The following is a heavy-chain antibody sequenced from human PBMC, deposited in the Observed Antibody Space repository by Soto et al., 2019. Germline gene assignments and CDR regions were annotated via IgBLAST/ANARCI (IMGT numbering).Heavy chain of an antibody. CDR3: ASDYDSSGYYYGN. J-gene: IGHJ4*02. CDR1: GGSVCGYY. V-gene: IGHV4-34*01. Sequence: SETPSLTCAVCGGSVCGYYWGGIRQHPGKGLEWIGEINHSGSTNYNPSLKSRVTISVDTSKNQFSLKLSSVTAADTAVYYCASDYDSSGYYYGNWGQGTLVTVSS. CDR2: INHSGST. D-gene: IGHD3-22*01.